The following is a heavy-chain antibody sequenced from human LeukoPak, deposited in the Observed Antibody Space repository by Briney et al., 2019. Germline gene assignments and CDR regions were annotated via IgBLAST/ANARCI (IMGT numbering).Heavy chain of an antibody. CDR2: IWYGGSNK. CDR3: ARDHYDSSGKYVGGY. D-gene: IGHD3-22*01. J-gene: IGHJ4*02. V-gene: IGHV3-33*08. CDR1: GFTFSSYG. Sequence: GGSLRLSCAASGFTFSSYGMHWVRQAPGKGLEWVAVIWYGGSNKYYADSVKGRFTISRDNSKNTLYLQMNSLRAEDTAVYFCARDHYDSSGKYVGGYWGQGTLVTVSS.